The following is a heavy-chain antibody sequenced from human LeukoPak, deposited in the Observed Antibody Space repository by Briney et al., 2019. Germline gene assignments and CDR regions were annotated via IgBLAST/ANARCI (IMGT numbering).Heavy chain of an antibody. Sequence: PSETLSLTCTVSGGSVSSGNYYWTWIRQPPGKGLEWIGYMYYSGSTTYNPSLKSRVTISVDTSKNQFSLRLSSVTAADTAVYYCARGGYSYGSLVVFDYWGQGTLVTVSS. V-gene: IGHV4-61*01. J-gene: IGHJ4*02. CDR2: MYYSGST. CDR3: ARGGYSYGSLVVFDY. D-gene: IGHD5-18*01. CDR1: GGSVSSGNYY.